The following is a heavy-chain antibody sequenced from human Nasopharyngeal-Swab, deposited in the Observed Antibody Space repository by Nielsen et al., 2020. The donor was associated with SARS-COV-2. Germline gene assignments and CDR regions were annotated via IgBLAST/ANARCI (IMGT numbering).Heavy chain of an antibody. CDR3: ARDLEVGLSSYSNQDY. CDR2: IWYDGSNK. J-gene: IGHJ4*02. V-gene: IGHV3-33*01. Sequence: SLKISCAASGFTFSSYGMHWVRQAPGKGLEWVAVIWYDGSNKYYADSVKGRFTISRDNSKNTLYLQMNSLRAEDTAVYYCARDLEVGLSSYSNQDYWGQGTLVTVSS. CDR1: GFTFSSYG. D-gene: IGHD4-11*01.